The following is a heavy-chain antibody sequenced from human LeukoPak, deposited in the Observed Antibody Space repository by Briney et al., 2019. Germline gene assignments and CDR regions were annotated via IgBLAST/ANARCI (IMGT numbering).Heavy chain of an antibody. CDR2: ISSSSSYI. CDR1: GFTFSSYS. V-gene: IGHV3-21*01. CDR3: ARRHVTWGDLDY. J-gene: IGHJ4*02. D-gene: IGHD3-10*01. Sequence: PGGSLRLSCAASGFTFSSYSMNWVRQAPGKGLEWVSSISSSSSYIYYADSVKGRFTISRDNAKNSLYLQMNSLRVEDTAVYYCARRHVTWGDLDYWGQGTLVTVSS.